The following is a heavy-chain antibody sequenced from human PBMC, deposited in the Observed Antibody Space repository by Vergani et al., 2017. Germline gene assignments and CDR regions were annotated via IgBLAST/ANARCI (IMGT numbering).Heavy chain of an antibody. V-gene: IGHV3-49*04. J-gene: IGHJ6*02. CDR1: GFTLGDYA. Sequence: EVHLVESGGGLVQPGRSLRLSCSGSGFTLGDYAMTWVRQAPGKGLEWVAFIWSKPYGGTTEYAASVKGRFTISRDDSKSIAYLQMSSLKAEDTAVYYCARGRRGSGTLPYYYYYGMDVWGQGTTVTVSS. CDR3: ARGRRGSGTLPYYYYYGMDV. D-gene: IGHD3-10*01. CDR2: IWSKPYGGTT.